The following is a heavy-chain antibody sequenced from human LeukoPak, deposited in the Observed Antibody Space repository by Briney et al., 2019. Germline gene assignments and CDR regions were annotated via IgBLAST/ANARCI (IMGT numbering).Heavy chain of an antibody. CDR1: GYTFTNYD. CDR3: ARGRFRWELEIRDFDY. Sequence: ASVKVSCKASGYTFTNYDINWVRQATGRGLEWMGWVNPNSGNTGYAQTFQGRVTMTRNTSISTAYMELSSLRSEDTAVYYCARGRFRWELEIRDFDYWGQGTLVTVSS. CDR2: VNPNSGNT. J-gene: IGHJ4*02. D-gene: IGHD1-26*01. V-gene: IGHV1-8*01.